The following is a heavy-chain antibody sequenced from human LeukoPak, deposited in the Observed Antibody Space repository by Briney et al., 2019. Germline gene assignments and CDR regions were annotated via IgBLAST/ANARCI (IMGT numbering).Heavy chain of an antibody. CDR2: ISYDGSNK. CDR1: GFTFSSYA. CDR3: ARDFYYYGSGSYPRY. V-gene: IGHV3-30-3*01. D-gene: IGHD3-10*01. J-gene: IGHJ4*02. Sequence: PGGSLRLSCAASGFTFSSYAMHWVRQAPGKGLEWVAVISYDGSNKYYADSVKGRFTISRDNSKNTLYLQMNSLRAEDTAVYYCARDFYYYGSGSYPRYWGQGTLVTVSS.